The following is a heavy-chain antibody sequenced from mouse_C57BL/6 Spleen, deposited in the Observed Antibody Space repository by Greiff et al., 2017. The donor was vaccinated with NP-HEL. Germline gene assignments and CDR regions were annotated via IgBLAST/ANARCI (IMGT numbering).Heavy chain of an antibody. CDR1: GYSITSGYY. Sequence: EVQLVESGPGLVKPSQSLSLTCSVTGYSITSGYYWNWIRQFPGNKLEWMGYISYDGSNNYNPSLKNRISITRDTSKNQFFLKLNSVTTEDTATYYCARDDSHWYFDVWGTGTTVTVSS. CDR3: ARDDSHWYFDV. J-gene: IGHJ1*03. V-gene: IGHV3-6*01. CDR2: ISYDGSN.